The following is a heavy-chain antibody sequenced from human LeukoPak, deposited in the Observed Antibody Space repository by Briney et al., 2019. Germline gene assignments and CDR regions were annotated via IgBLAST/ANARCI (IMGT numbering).Heavy chain of an antibody. CDR3: ARELGGSIAAAGPPGMFYP. J-gene: IGHJ5*02. D-gene: IGHD6-13*01. Sequence: PSETLSLTCTVSGGSISSSSYYWGWIRQPPGKGLEWIGSIYYSGSTYYNPSLKSRVTISVDTSKNQFSLKLSSVTAADTAVYYCARELGGSIAAAGPPGMFYPWGQGTLVTVSS. V-gene: IGHV4-39*07. CDR1: GGSISSSSYY. CDR2: IYYSGST.